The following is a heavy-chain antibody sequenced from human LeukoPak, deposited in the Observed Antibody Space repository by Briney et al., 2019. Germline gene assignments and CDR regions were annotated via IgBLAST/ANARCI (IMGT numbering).Heavy chain of an antibody. CDR3: ARAGHYDILTGSIDAFDI. CDR1: GGSFSGYY. D-gene: IGHD3-9*01. CDR2: INHSGST. J-gene: IGHJ3*02. Sequence: SETLSLTCAVYGGSFSGYYWSWIRQPPGKGLEWIGEINHSGSTNYNPSLKSRVTISVDTSKNQFSPKLSSVTAADTAVYYCARAGHYDILTGSIDAFDIWGQGTMVTVSS. V-gene: IGHV4-34*01.